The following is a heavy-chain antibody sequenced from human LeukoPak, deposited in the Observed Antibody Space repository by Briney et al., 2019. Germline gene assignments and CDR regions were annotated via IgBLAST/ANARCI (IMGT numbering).Heavy chain of an antibody. CDR3: ATDDMDTA. CDR2: IIPIIGTA. J-gene: IGHJ4*02. CDR1: GGTFSIYA. D-gene: IGHD2-15*01. V-gene: IGHV1-69*06. Sequence: SVKVSCMASGGTFSIYAINGVRQAPGQGLEWMGGIIPIIGTANYAQKFQGRVTITADKFTSTAYMEMSSLISEDTAVYYCATDDMDTAWGQGTLVTVSS.